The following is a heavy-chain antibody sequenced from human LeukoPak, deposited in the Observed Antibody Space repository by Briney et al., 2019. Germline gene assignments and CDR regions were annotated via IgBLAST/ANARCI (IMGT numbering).Heavy chain of an antibody. Sequence: GASVKVSCKASGYTFTSYYMHWVRQAPGQGLEWMGIINTSGGSTSYAQKFQGRVTMTRDTSTSTVYMELSSPRSEDTAVYYCAYIPGTTYAEDFDYWGQGTLVTVSS. CDR2: INTSGGST. D-gene: IGHD1-7*01. CDR1: GYTFTSYY. J-gene: IGHJ4*02. V-gene: IGHV1-46*01. CDR3: AYIPGTTYAEDFDY.